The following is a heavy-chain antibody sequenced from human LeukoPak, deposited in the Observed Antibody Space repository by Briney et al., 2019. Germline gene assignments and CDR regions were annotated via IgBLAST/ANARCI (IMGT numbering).Heavy chain of an antibody. CDR3: ARDWVTTTGLKYYYYMDV. D-gene: IGHD1-1*01. J-gene: IGHJ6*03. Sequence: AGGSLRLSCAASGFTFSSYPMNWVRQAPGKGLEWVSSISSSSGYIYYADSVKGRFTISRDNAKNSLYLQMNSLRAEDTAVYYCARDWVTTTGLKYYYYMDVWGKGTTVTVSS. CDR2: ISSSSGYI. CDR1: GFTFSSYP. V-gene: IGHV3-21*01.